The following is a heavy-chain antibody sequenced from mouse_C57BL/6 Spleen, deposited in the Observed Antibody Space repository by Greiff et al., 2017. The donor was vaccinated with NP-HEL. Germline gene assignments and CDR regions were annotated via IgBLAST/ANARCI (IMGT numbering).Heavy chain of an antibody. CDR2: ISSGSSTI. CDR3: AWGRRRVYWYFDV. CDR1: GFTFSDYG. V-gene: IGHV5-17*01. Sequence: EVKLVESGGGLVKPGGSLKLSCAASGFTFSDYGMHWVRQAPEKGLEWVAYISSGSSTIYYADTVKGRFTISRDNAKNTLFLQMTSLRSVDTAMYYCAWGRRRVYWYFDVWGTGATVNVSS. J-gene: IGHJ1*03.